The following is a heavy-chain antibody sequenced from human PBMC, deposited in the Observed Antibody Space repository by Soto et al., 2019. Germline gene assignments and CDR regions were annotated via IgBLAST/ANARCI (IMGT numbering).Heavy chain of an antibody. Sequence: PGGSLRLSCAASGFTFSNAWMNWVRQAPGKGLEWVGRIKSKTDGGTTDYAAPVKGRFTISRDDSKNTLYLQMNSLKTEDTAVYYCTTDPLIEMATIIGDAFDIWGQGTMVTVSS. D-gene: IGHD5-12*01. CDR3: TTDPLIEMATIIGDAFDI. V-gene: IGHV3-15*07. J-gene: IGHJ3*02. CDR1: GFTFSNAW. CDR2: IKSKTDGGTT.